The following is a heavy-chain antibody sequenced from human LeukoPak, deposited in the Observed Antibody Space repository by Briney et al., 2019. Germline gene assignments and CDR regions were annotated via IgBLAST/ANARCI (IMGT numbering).Heavy chain of an antibody. J-gene: IGHJ5*02. CDR1: GGSISSSSYY. Sequence: SETLSLTCTVSGGSISSSSYYWGWFRQPPGKGLEWIGSIYYSGSTYYNPSLKSRVTISVDTSKNQFSLKLTSVTAADTAVYYCARGGYSGYDSRRVLGEFDPWGQGTLVTVSS. CDR3: ARGGYSGYDSRRVLGEFDP. D-gene: IGHD5-12*01. V-gene: IGHV4-39*01. CDR2: IYYSGST.